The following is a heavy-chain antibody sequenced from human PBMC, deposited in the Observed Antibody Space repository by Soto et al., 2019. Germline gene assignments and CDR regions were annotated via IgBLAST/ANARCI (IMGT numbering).Heavy chain of an antibody. CDR3: ARGDPRYSYGWTPGYYYGLDV. CDR2: INPSGGST. D-gene: IGHD5-18*01. Sequence: ASVKVSCKASGYTFTSYYMHWVRQAPGQGLEWMGIINPSGGSTSYAQKFQGRVTMTRDTSTSTVYMELSSLRSEDTAVYYCARGDPRYSYGWTPGYYYGLDVWGQGTTVTVSS. J-gene: IGHJ6*02. V-gene: IGHV1-46*01. CDR1: GYTFTSYY.